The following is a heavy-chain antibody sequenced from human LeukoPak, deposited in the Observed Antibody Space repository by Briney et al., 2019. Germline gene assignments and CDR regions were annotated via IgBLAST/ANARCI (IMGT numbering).Heavy chain of an antibody. J-gene: IGHJ6*02. CDR2: MNNGPGAT. Sequence: GGSLRLSCAASGFSFSTSPMSWVRQPPGKGLEWVSAMNNGPGATFYRDSVRGRFTISRDDSKSTLYLQMNSLRAEDTGTYYCAKTHYDLLNVWGQGTTVTVSS. V-gene: IGHV3-23*01. D-gene: IGHD3-9*01. CDR3: AKTHYDLLNV. CDR1: GFSFSTSP.